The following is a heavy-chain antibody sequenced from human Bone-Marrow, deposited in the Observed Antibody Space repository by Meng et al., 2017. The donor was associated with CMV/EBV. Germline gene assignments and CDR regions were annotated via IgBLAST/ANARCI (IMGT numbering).Heavy chain of an antibody. V-gene: IGHV4-38-2*01. J-gene: IGHJ6*01. CDR1: GHSISSDYF. CDR3: VRHIIVVPARGYGVNV. Sequence: SETLSLTCRVSGHSISSDYFWGWVRQPPGKGLEWVGINDSGSTYNNPSLKSRVAISVDTSGTQFSLTLSSVTAADTAVYYCVRHIIVVPARGYGVNVWGQGTTVTCSS. CDR2: INDSGST. D-gene: IGHD2-2*01.